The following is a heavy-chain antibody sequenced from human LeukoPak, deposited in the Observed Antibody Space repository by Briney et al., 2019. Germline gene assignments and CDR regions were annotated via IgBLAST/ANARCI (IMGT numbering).Heavy chain of an antibody. CDR3: ARSWGYFDY. CDR2: IYYSGST. D-gene: IGHD3-16*01. J-gene: IGHJ4*02. V-gene: IGHV4-59*11. CDR1: GGSISSHY. Sequence: AETLSLTCTVSGGSISSHYWSWLRQPPGKGLEWIGYIYYSGSTDYNPSLKSRVTISVDTSKNQFSLKLSSVTAADTAVYYCARSWGYFDYWGQGTLVTVSS.